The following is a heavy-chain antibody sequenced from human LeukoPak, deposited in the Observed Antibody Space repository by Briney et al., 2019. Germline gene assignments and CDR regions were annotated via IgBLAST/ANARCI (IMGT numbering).Heavy chain of an antibody. CDR1: GGSFSGYY. J-gene: IGHJ4*02. CDR3: ARQRFGFYVWGSYRHNYYFDY. D-gene: IGHD3-16*02. CDR2: INHSGST. Sequence: PSETLSLTCAVYGGSFSGYYWSWIRQPPGKGLEWIGEINHSGSTNYNPSLKSRVTISVDTSKNQFSLKLSSVTAADTAVYYCARQRFGFYVWGSYRHNYYFDYWGQGTLVTVSS. V-gene: IGHV4-34*01.